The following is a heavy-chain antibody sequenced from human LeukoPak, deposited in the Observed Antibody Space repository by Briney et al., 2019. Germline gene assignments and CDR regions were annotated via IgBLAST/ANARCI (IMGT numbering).Heavy chain of an antibody. D-gene: IGHD6-13*01. Sequence: GGSLRLSCVASGFTFSSYAMHWVRQAPGKGLEWVAVISYNGNDKYYADSVKGRFTISRDNSENALYLQMNSLRAEDTAVYYCAGGHIAAAPYNWFDPWGQGTLVTVSS. CDR3: AGGHIAAAPYNWFDP. V-gene: IGHV3-30-3*01. CDR2: ISYNGNDK. J-gene: IGHJ5*02. CDR1: GFTFSSYA.